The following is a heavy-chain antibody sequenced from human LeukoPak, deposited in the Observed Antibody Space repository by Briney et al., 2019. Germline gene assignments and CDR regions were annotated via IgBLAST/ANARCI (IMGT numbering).Heavy chain of an antibody. V-gene: IGHV3-23*01. D-gene: IGHD1-26*01. CDR3: VRDLGGRSGH. CDR1: GFTFSNYA. Sequence: PGGSLRPSCAASGFTFSNYAMSWVRQAPGKGLEWVSTLSGTGGSTYYADSVKGRFTISRDNSKNTLYLQVSSLRAEDTAVYYCVRDLGGRSGHWGQGTLVTVSS. J-gene: IGHJ4*02. CDR2: LSGTGGST.